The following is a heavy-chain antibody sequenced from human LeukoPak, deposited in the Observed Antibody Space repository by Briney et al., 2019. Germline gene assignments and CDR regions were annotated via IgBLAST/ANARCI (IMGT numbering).Heavy chain of an antibody. CDR2: ISYDGSNK. V-gene: IGHV3-30-3*01. D-gene: IGHD6-6*01. J-gene: IGHJ4*02. Sequence: PGGSLRLSCAASGFTLSSYAMHWVRQAPGKGLEWVAVISYDGSNKYYADSVKGRFTISRDNSKNTLYLQMNSLRAEDTAVYYCARFRAKITYSSSAINYWGQGTLVTVSS. CDR3: ARFRAKITYSSSAINY. CDR1: GFTLSSYA.